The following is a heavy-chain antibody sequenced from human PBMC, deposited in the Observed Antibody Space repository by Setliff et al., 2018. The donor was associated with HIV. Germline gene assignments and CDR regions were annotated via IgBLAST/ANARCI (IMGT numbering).Heavy chain of an antibody. Sequence: GSLRLSCTASGFSLGDFMLTWVRQAPGKGLQWVSDSSPTSSSKLYAESVKGRFTISRDNAKNSLYLQTNSLRVEDTAVYYCARVDFWSGHAFYMDVWGKGTTVTVSS. CDR2: SSPTSSSK. D-gene: IGHD3-3*01. J-gene: IGHJ6*03. CDR1: GFSLGDFM. CDR3: ARVDFWSGHAFYMDV. V-gene: IGHV3-48*01.